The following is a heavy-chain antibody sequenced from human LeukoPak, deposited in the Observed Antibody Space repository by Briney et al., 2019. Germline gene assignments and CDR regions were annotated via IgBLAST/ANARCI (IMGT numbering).Heavy chain of an antibody. J-gene: IGHJ4*02. CDR1: GFTFNSFA. D-gene: IGHD3-16*02. Sequence: GGSLRLSCAASGFTFNSFAMNWVRQAPGKGLEWVSSISGRDGSSHYADFVKGRFTISRDNSKNTLHLQMNSLRAEDTAVYYCAKSLGVGGYTRYKGFDQWGQGTLVTVSS. CDR2: ISGRDGSS. V-gene: IGHV3-23*01. CDR3: AKSLGVGGYTRYKGFDQ.